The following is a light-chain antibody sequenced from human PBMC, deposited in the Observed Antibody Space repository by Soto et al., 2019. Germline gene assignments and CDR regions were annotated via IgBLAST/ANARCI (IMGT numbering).Light chain of an antibody. Sequence: QSALTQPASVSGSPGQSITISCTGASSDVGGYNYVSWYQKHPGKAPKLMIHEVTNRPSGVSTRFSGSKSGNTAFLTISWLQAEDEADYYCSSYTTTTTLIVFGGGTKVTVL. CDR3: SSYTTTTTLIV. CDR1: SSDVGGYNY. J-gene: IGLJ3*02. CDR2: EVT. V-gene: IGLV2-14*01.